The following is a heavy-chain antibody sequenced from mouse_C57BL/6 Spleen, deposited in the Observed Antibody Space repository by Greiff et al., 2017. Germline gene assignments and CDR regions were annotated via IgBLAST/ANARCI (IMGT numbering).Heavy chain of an antibody. V-gene: IGHV5-17*01. D-gene: IGHD2-3*01. Sequence: EVMLVEPGGGLVKPGWSLKLSCAASGFTFSDYGMHWVRQAPEKGLEWVAYISSGSSTIYYADTVKGRLTISRDNAKNTLFLQMTSLRSEDTAMYYCARCGYYVDYAMDYWGQGTSLTVSS. CDR3: ARCGYYVDYAMDY. CDR2: ISSGSSTI. CDR1: GFTFSDYG. J-gene: IGHJ4*01.